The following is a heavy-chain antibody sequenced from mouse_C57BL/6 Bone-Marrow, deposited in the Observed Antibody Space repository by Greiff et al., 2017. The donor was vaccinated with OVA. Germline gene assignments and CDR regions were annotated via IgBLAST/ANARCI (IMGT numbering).Heavy chain of an antibody. CDR2: INPGSGGT. CDR3: ASHYYGSSYDYFDY. J-gene: IGHJ2*01. V-gene: IGHV1-81*01. D-gene: IGHD1-1*01. Sequence: VQLQQSGAELARPGASVKLSCKASGYTFTSYGISWVKQRTGQGLEWIGVINPGSGGTNYNEKFKGKATLTADKSSSTAYMQLSSLTSEDSAVYFCASHYYGSSYDYFDYWGQGTTLTVSS. CDR1: GYTFTSYG.